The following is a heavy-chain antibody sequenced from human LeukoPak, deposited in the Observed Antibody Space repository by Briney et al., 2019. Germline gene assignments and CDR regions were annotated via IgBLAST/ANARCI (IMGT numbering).Heavy chain of an antibody. CDR2: ISSSSSTI. D-gene: IGHD3-3*01. V-gene: IGHV3-48*01. J-gene: IGHJ5*02. CDR3: AKDWHYDFWSGPFDP. Sequence: GGSLRLSCAASGFTFSSYSMNWVRQAPGKGLEWVSYISSSSSTIYYADSVKGRFTISRDNAKNTVSLQMNSLRGEDTAVYYCAKDWHYDFWSGPFDPWGQGTLVTVSS. CDR1: GFTFSSYS.